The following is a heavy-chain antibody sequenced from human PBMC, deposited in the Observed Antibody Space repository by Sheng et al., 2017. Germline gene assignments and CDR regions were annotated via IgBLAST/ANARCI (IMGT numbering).Heavy chain of an antibody. CDR1: GGSFSGYY. V-gene: IGHV4-34*01. CDR3: ARGGDDNYGGNIQDDY. D-gene: IGHD4-17*01. J-gene: IGHJ4*02. CDR2: INHSGST. Sequence: QVQLQQWGAGLLKPSETLSLTCAVYGGSFSGYYWSWIRQPPGKGLEWIGEINHSGSTNYNPSLKSRVTISVDTSKNQFSLKLSSVTAADTAVYYCARGGDDNYGGNIQDDYWGQGTLVTVSS.